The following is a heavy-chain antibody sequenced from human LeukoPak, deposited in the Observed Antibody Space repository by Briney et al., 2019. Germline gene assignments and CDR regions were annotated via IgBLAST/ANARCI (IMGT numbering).Heavy chain of an antibody. V-gene: IGHV3-33*01. CDR1: GFTFRSYG. CDR2: IWFDGSNK. J-gene: IGHJ4*02. CDR3: ARPDYDSSGYADY. D-gene: IGHD3-22*01. Sequence: GRSLRLSCAASGFTFRSYGMHWVRQAPGKGLEWVAVIWFDGSNKYYADSVKGRFTISRDNSKNTLYLQMNSLRAEDTAVYYCARPDYDSSGYADYWGQGTLVTVSS.